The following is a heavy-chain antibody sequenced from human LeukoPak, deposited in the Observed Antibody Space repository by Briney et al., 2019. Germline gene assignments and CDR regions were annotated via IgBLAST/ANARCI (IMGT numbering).Heavy chain of an antibody. V-gene: IGHV3-7*05. J-gene: IGHJ4*02. CDR1: GRTFSFCC. CDR3: GRGKYYFDY. CDR2: IKEYGSEK. Sequence: GESLTLSCTASGRTFSFCCNSWVRNAPGQGRERVANIKEYGSEKNYVDSVKSSHTISRDNAKNTLSTQLNSLRAEDTAVYYCGRGKYYFDYWGKGTLVTVSS.